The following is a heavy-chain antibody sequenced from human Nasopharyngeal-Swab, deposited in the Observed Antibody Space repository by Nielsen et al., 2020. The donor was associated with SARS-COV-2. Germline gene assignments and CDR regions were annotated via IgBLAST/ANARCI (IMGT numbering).Heavy chain of an antibody. CDR3: AKSGVRGVIRYAFDI. J-gene: IGHJ3*02. V-gene: IGHV4-39*07. CDR2: IYYSGST. Sequence: PGKGLEWIGSIYYSGSTYYNPSLKSRVTISVDTSKNQFSLKLSSVTAADTAVYYCAKSGVRGVIRYAFDIWGQGTMVTVSS. D-gene: IGHD3-10*01.